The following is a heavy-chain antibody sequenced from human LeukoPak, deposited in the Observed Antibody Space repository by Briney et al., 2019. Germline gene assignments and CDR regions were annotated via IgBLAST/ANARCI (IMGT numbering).Heavy chain of an antibody. J-gene: IGHJ4*02. CDR2: IYYSGNT. Sequence: PSETLSLTCSVSGGSISSYYCSWLRQSPGKGLEWIGKIYYSGNTNYNPSLKSRVTISVDTSKNQFSLKLSSVTAADTAVYYCARVRGYSYDSSDFDYWGQGTLVTVSS. CDR1: GGSISSYY. D-gene: IGHD5-18*01. V-gene: IGHV4-59*01. CDR3: ARVRGYSYDSSDFDY.